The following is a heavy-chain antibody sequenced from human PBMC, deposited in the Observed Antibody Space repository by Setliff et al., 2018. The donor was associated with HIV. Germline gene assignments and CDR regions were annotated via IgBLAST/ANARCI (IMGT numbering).Heavy chain of an antibody. Sequence: GGSLRLSCAASGFTFSSYGMHWVRQAPGKGLEWVAFIRYDGSNKYYVDSVKGRFTISRDNAKNTLYLHMNSLRAEDTSVYHCALVGGITVPPDGFDIWGQGTMVTVSS. D-gene: IGHD3-22*01. CDR1: GFTFSSYG. CDR2: IRYDGSNK. CDR3: ALVGGITVPPDGFDI. V-gene: IGHV3-30*02. J-gene: IGHJ3*02.